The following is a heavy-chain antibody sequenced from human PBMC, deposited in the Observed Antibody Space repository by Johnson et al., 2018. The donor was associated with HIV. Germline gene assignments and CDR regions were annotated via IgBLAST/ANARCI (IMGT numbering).Heavy chain of an antibody. CDR3: TTEGDAFDI. CDR1: GFTFSSYA. J-gene: IGHJ3*02. V-gene: IGHV3-15*01. Sequence: VQLVESGGGLVQPGGSLRLSCAASGFTFSSYAMSWVRQAPGKGLEWVGRIKSKSDGETTDYAAPVRGRFTVSRDDSKNKVYLQMNSLKIEDTAVYFCTTEGDAFDIWGQGTKVTVSS. CDR2: IKSKSDGETT.